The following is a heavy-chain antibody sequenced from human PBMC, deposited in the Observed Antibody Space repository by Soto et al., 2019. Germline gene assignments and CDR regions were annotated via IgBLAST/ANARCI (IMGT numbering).Heavy chain of an antibody. CDR3: APRPGYGSGSYYNYYYYMDV. J-gene: IGHJ6*03. Sequence: PGGSLRLSCAASGFTFSSYAMSWVRQAPGKGLEWVSAISGSGGSTYYADSVKGRFTISRDNSKNTLYLQMNSLRAEDSAVYYCAPRPGYGSGSYYNYYYYMDVWGKGTTVTVSS. CDR1: GFTFSSYA. V-gene: IGHV3-23*01. D-gene: IGHD3-10*01. CDR2: ISGSGGST.